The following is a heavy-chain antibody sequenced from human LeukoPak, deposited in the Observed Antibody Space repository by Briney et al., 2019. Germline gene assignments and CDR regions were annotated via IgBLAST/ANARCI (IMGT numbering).Heavy chain of an antibody. D-gene: IGHD2-2*01. CDR1: GVSITSGDYY. Sequence: SQTLSLTCTVSGVSITSGDYYGSSIRQPPGKGLEWIGYIYYSGSTYYNPSLKSRVTISVDTSKNQFSLKPISVPPTDTSMYFCARSVPVAPPDYWGQGTLVSVSS. V-gene: IGHV4-30-4*01. CDR2: IYYSGST. J-gene: IGHJ4*02. CDR3: ARSVPVAPPDY.